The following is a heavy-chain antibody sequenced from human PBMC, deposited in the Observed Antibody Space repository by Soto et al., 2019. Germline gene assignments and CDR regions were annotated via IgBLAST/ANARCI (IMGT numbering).Heavy chain of an antibody. CDR1: GFTFTTYA. CDR3: AKGGRVYGRYASPDAFDV. Sequence: EVQLLESGGGLQQPGGSLRLSCVASGFTFTTYAMIWVRQAPGKGLEWVSVISSVGTNTYYTDSVKGRFTISRDNSKNTIHLHMNSLRAEDTAVYYCAKGGRVYGRYASPDAFDVWGQGTKVTVSS. D-gene: IGHD4-17*01. CDR2: ISSVGTNT. J-gene: IGHJ3*01. V-gene: IGHV3-23*01.